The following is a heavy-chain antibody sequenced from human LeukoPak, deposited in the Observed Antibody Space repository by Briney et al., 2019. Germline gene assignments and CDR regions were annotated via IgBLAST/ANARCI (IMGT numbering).Heavy chain of an antibody. CDR1: GYTFTVYY. Sequence: ASVKVSCKASGYTFTVYYIHWVRQAPGQGLEWIGWIYPKNGGTYYAQKFQGRVTMTRDTSISTAYMELSGLTSDDTAVYYCMRENWYYDYWGRGTLVTVSS. CDR3: MRENWYYDY. CDR2: IYPKNGGT. V-gene: IGHV1-2*02. J-gene: IGHJ4*02. D-gene: IGHD1-1*01.